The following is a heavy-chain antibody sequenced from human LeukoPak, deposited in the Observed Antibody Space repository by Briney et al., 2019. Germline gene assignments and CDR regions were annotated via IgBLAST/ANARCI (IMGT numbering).Heavy chain of an antibody. Sequence: PGGSLRLSCAASGFTFSSYSMNWVRQAPGKGLEWVSSISSSSSYIYYADSVKGRFTISRDNAKNSLYLQMNSLRAEDTAVYYCARDRGYYGSGRQNHYYYMDVWGKGNTVTVSS. J-gene: IGHJ6*03. CDR2: ISSSSSYI. CDR1: GFTFSSYS. CDR3: ARDRGYYGSGRQNHYYYMDV. V-gene: IGHV3-21*01. D-gene: IGHD3-10*01.